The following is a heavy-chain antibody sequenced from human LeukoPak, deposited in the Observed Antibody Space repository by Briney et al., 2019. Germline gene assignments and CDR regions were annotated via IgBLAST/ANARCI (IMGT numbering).Heavy chain of an antibody. V-gene: IGHV4-59*01. Sequence: SETLSLTCTASGGSISSYYWSWIRQPPGKGLEWIGYIYYSGSTNYNPSLKSRVTISVDTSKNQFSLKLSSVTAADTAVYYCARDQGGTLAYWGQGTLVTVSS. CDR1: GGSISSYY. CDR3: ARDQGGTLAY. CDR2: IYYSGST. D-gene: IGHD1-26*01. J-gene: IGHJ4*02.